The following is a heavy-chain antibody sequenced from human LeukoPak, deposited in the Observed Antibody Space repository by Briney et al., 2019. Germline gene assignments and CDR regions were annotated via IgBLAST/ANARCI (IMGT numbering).Heavy chain of an antibody. D-gene: IGHD3-9*01. V-gene: IGHV5-51*01. CDR3: ARLSDYDILTGYATYYFDY. Sequence: GESLKISCKGSAYSFTSYWIGWVRQMPGKGLEWMGIIYPGDSDTRYSPSFQGQVTISADKSISTAYLQWSSLKASDTAMYYCARLSDYDILTGYATYYFDYWGQGTLVTVSS. J-gene: IGHJ4*02. CDR1: AYSFTSYW. CDR2: IYPGDSDT.